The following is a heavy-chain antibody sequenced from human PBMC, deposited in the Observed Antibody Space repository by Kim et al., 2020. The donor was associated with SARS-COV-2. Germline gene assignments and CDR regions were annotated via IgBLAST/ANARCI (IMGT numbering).Heavy chain of an antibody. CDR3: ARGHELRYLEWPM. Sequence: SQTLSLTCAIPGDRVSSNSASWNCFRQYPSRVLKWLGRTYYRSKWYNDYAVSVKSRITINPDTSKNQFSLQLNSLTSEDTAVYYCARGHELRYLEWPMGGQGTLVTVSS. J-gene: IGHJ1*01. V-gene: IGHV6-1*01. CDR1: GDRVSSNSAS. CDR2: TYYRSKWYN. D-gene: IGHD3-3*01.